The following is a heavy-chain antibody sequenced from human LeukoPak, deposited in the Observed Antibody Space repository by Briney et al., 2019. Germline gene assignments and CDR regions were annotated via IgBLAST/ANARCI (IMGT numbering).Heavy chain of an antibody. CDR2: VNNDGSGT. CDR3: VRAPDAFDI. Sequence: GGSLRLSCAASGFTFNNHWMHWVRQAPGKGLVWVSRVNNDGSGTTYADSVKGRFTISRDNAKNTLYLQMNSLRADDTAVYYCVRAPDAFDIWGQGTMVTVSS. J-gene: IGHJ3*02. V-gene: IGHV3-74*01. CDR1: GFTFNNHW.